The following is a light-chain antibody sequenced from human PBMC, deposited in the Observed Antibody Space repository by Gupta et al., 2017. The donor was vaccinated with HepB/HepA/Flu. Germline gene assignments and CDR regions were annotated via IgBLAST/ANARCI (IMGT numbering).Light chain of an antibody. CDR2: EVN. CDR1: SSDVGNYNF. CDR3: CSYAGRSVWV. J-gene: IGLJ3*02. V-gene: IGLV2-23*02. Sequence: QSALTQPASVSGSRRQSITISCTGTSSDVGNYNFVSWYQHHPGKAPKLLIYEVNKRPSGASNRFSGSRSGNTASLTVSGLHTDDEADYYCCSYAGRSVWVFGGGTKLTVL.